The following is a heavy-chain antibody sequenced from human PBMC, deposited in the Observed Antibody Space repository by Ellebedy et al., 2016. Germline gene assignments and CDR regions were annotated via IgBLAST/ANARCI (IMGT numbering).Heavy chain of an antibody. V-gene: IGHV3-64D*06. D-gene: IGHD3-10*01. Sequence: GESLKISXSASGFTFSTYAMHWVRQAPGKRLNYVSAISSNGGTTYYADSVKGRFTISRDNSKNTLYLQMSSLRAEDTAVYYCVKDFGRSGVVLPYYFDYWGQGTLVTVSS. CDR1: GFTFSTYA. J-gene: IGHJ4*02. CDR3: VKDFGRSGVVLPYYFDY. CDR2: ISSNGGTT.